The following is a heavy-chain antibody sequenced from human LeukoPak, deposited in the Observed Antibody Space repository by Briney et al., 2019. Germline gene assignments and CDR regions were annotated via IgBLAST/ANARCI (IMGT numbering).Heavy chain of an antibody. D-gene: IGHD1-26*01. Sequence: SETLSLTCTVSGGSISSYYWSWIRQPPGKGLEWIGYIYYSGSTNYNPSLKSRVTISVDTSKNQFSLKLSSVTAADTAVYYCARGRGIYSGSYSPRINYFDYWGQGTLVTVSS. CDR2: IYYSGST. J-gene: IGHJ4*02. CDR1: GGSISSYY. CDR3: ARGRGIYSGSYSPRINYFDY. V-gene: IGHV4-59*12.